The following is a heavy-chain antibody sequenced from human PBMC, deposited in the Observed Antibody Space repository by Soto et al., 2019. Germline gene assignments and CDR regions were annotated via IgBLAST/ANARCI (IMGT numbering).Heavy chain of an antibody. CDR2: IIPILGIA. Sequence: QVQLVQSGAAVKKPGSSVKVSCKASGGTFSSYTISWVRQAPGQGLEWMGRIIPILGIAHYGQKFQGRVTITADNSTSTAYMELSSRRPEDTAVDYGAPGRWEGSSDGCRGRFDPWGQGTLVTVSS. CDR1: GGTFSSYT. D-gene: IGHD2-15*01. CDR3: APGRWEGSSDGCRGRFDP. J-gene: IGHJ5*02. V-gene: IGHV1-69*02.